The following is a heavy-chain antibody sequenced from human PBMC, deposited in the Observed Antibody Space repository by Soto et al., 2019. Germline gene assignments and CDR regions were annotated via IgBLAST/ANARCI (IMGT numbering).Heavy chain of an antibody. Sequence: PGGSLRLSCTASGFTLSNYWMHWVRQAPGKGLVWVSRINTDGSTTTYADSVKGRFTISRDNSKNTLYLQMNSLRAEDTAVYYCAKDDYGDNTYWGQGTLVTVSS. CDR3: AKDDYGDNTY. CDR2: INTDGSTT. J-gene: IGHJ4*02. V-gene: IGHV3-74*01. CDR1: GFTLSNYW. D-gene: IGHD4-17*01.